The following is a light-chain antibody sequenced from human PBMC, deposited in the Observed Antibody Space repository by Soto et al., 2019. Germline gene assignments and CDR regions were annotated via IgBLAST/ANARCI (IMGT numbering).Light chain of an antibody. V-gene: IGKV1-39*01. CDR1: QDINIY. CDR2: SAS. CDR3: QQNYNSPPT. J-gene: IGKJ1*01. Sequence: TQSPSSARASIGVPVTITRRASQDINIYLDWYQQKTGEVPKLLIYSASSLPSGVPSRFTGSGSETDCTLTISSLQPEDFSTYYGQQNYNSPPTFGQGTKVDIK.